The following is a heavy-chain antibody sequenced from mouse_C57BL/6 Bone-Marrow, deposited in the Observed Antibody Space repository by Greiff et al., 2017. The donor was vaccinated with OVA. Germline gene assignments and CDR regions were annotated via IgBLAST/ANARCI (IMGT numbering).Heavy chain of an antibody. CDR1: GYTFTSYW. J-gene: IGHJ1*03. CDR2: INPSSGYT. CDR3: ARVWHYWYFDV. V-gene: IGHV1-7*01. Sequence: VQLQQSGAELAKPGASVKLSCKASGYTFTSYWMPWVKQRPGQGLEWIGYINPSSGYTKYNQKFKDKATLTADKSSSTAYMQLSSLTYEDAAVYYCARVWHYWYFDVWGTGTTVTVSS.